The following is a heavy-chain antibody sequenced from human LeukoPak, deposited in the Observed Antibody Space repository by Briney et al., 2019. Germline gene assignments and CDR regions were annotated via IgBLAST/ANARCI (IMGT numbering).Heavy chain of an antibody. D-gene: IGHD3-22*01. CDR3: ARTDSSGYPIAADY. CDR1: GGSISSGGYY. CDR2: IYYSGST. V-gene: IGHV4-31*03. Sequence: SETLSLTCTVSGGSISSGGYYWSWIRQHPGKGLEWIGYIYYSGSTYYNPSLKSRVTISVDTSKNQFSLKLSSVTAADTAVYYCARTDSSGYPIAADYWGQGTLVTVSS. J-gene: IGHJ4*02.